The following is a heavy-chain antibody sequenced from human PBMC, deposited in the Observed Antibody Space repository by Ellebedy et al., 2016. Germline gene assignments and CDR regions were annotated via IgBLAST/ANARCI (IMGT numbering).Heavy chain of an antibody. CDR1: GYTFTTYG. CDR2: ISAFNGNT. J-gene: IGHJ5*01. CDR3: ARDWAATTVTIGWFDS. V-gene: IGHV1-18*01. Sequence: ASVKVSXKASGYTFTTYGISWVRQAPGQGLEWMGWISAFNGNTNFAQKMQGRLTMTTDTYTTTAYMELRSLRNDDTAVYYCARDWAATTVTIGWFDSWGQGTLVTVSS. D-gene: IGHD4-17*01.